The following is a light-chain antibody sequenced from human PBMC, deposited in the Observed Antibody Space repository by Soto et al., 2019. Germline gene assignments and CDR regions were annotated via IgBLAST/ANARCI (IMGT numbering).Light chain of an antibody. Sequence: QSALTQPASASGSPGQSITISCAGTMRDVGAYNLVSWYQQHPGRAPQLIIYEVRIRPSGISFRFSGSKSGNTGSLTISGLQAEDEADYYCSSYTSKSSLIFGGGTKVTVL. CDR2: EVR. J-gene: IGLJ2*01. CDR1: MRDVGAYNL. CDR3: SSYTSKSSLI. V-gene: IGLV2-14*01.